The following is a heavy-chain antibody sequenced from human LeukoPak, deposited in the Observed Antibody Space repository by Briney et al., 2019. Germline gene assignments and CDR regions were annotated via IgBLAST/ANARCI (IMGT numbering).Heavy chain of an antibody. D-gene: IGHD3-10*01. CDR2: IYYSGST. CDR1: GGPISSYY. J-gene: IGHJ6*02. V-gene: IGHV4-59*08. CDR3: ARHALRLGESYYYYYGMDV. Sequence: SETLSLTCTVSGGPISSYYWSWIRQPPGKGLEWIGYIYYSGSTNYNPSLKSRVTISVDTSKNQFSLKLSSVTAADTAVYYCARHALRLGESYYYYYGMDVWGQGTTVTVSS.